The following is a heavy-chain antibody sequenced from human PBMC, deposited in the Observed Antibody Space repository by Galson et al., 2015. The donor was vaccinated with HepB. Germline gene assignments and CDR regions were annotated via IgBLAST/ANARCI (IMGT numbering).Heavy chain of an antibody. Sequence: SVKVSCKVSGGTFSSYSVGWVRQAPGQGLEWMGGVIPIFYTSHYAQRFQGRVTITADKSTRTVYMEVNDLRSEDTAMYYCATPHDHFTLGSYNHWGQGTLVTVSS. V-gene: IGHV1-69*06. CDR3: ATPHDHFTLGSYNH. D-gene: IGHD3-10*01. J-gene: IGHJ5*02. CDR1: GGTFSSYS. CDR2: VIPIFYTS.